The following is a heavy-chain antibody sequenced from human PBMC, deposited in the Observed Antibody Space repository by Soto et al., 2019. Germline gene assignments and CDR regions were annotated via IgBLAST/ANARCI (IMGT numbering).Heavy chain of an antibody. CDR1: GFTFSRHA. J-gene: IGHJ4*02. CDR2: LSDSGGSI. CDR3: AKVSSSWYAGFFDL. V-gene: IGHV3-23*01. D-gene: IGHD6-13*01. Sequence: EVQLLESGGGLVQPGGSLRLSCTASGFTFSRHAMTWVRQAPGKGLEWVSGLSDSGGSIYYADSVKGRFTISRDNSMNTLYLQMNTLRAEDTDVYYCAKVSSSWYAGFFDLWGQGTLVTFSS.